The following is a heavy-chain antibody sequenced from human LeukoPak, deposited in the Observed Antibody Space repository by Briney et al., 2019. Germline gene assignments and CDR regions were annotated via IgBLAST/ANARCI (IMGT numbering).Heavy chain of an antibody. CDR1: GFTFSSYS. J-gene: IGHJ4*02. CDR3: AREPIYGLNFDY. V-gene: IGHV3-21*01. CDR2: ISSSGSYI. D-gene: IGHD2/OR15-2a*01. Sequence: GGSLRLSCAASGFTFSSYSMNWVRQAPGKGLEWVSSISSSGSYIYYADSVKGRFTISRDNANKSLYLQLNGLRAEDTAVYFCAREPIYGLNFDYWGQGTLVTVSS.